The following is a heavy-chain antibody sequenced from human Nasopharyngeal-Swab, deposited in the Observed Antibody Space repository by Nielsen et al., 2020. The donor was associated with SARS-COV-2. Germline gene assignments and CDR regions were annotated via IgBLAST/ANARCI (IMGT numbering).Heavy chain of an antibody. CDR3: ARAPDGGPCED. D-gene: IGHD2-8*02. CDR1: GFTFSSYA. J-gene: IGHJ4*02. V-gene: IGHV3-30*04. CDR2: ISYDGSNK. Sequence: GGSLRLSCAASGFTFSSYAMHWVRQAPGKGLEWVAVISYDGSNKYYADSVKGRFTISRDNSKNTLYLQMNSLRAEDTAVYYCARAPDGGPCEDWGQGSLVTVSS.